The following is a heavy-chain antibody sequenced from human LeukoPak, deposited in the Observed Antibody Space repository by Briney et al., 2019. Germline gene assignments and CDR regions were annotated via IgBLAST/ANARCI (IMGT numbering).Heavy chain of an antibody. CDR2: MNPNSGNT. V-gene: IGHV1-8*01. J-gene: IGHJ4*02. CDR1: GYTFTNYD. D-gene: IGHD6-19*01. CDR3: ARRRGWPNYFDY. Sequence: ASVKVSRKASGYTFTNYDINWVRQATGQGLEWMGWMNPNSGNTGYAQKFQGRVTMTRNTSITTAYMELSSLRSEDTAVYYCARRRGWPNYFDYWGQGTLVTVSS.